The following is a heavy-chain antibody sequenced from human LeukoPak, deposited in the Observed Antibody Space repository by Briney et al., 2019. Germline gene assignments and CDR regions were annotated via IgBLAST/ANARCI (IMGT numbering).Heavy chain of an antibody. D-gene: IGHD6-13*01. CDR2: ITSSSAT. CDR1: GFTFSSYN. J-gene: IGHJ3*02. V-gene: IGHV3-48*01. CDR3: AREYSSRVGRAFDI. Sequence: PGGSLRLSCAASGFTFSSYNMNWVRQTPGKGLEWVSHITSSSATYHADSVKGRFTISRDNAKNSLYLQMSSLRAEDTAVYYCAREYSSRVGRAFDIWGQGTMVTVSS.